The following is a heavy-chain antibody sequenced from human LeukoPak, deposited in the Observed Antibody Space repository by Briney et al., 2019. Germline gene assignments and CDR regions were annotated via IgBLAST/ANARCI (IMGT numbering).Heavy chain of an antibody. CDR1: GFTFSSYA. CDR3: ARGMGATRLLDY. CDR2: IGSNGGGT. V-gene: IGHV3-64*01. Sequence: GGSLRLSCAASGFTFSSYAMHWVRQAPGKGLEYVSAIGSNGGGTYYANSVKGRFTISRDNSKNTLYLQMGSLRAEDMAVYYCARGMGATRLLDYWGQGTLVTVSS. J-gene: IGHJ4*02. D-gene: IGHD1-26*01.